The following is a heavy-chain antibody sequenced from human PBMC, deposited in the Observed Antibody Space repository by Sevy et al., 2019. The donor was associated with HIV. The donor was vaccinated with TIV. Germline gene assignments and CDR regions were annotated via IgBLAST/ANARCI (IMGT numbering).Heavy chain of an antibody. CDR1: GYSLTDLS. Sequence: ASVKVSCKVSGYSLTDLSMHWVRQAPGIGLEWMGRFDPEGGETIYAQKFQGRVTMTEDTSRDTAYMELSSLRSEDTAMYYCATTREYYSDNSGYIDYWGQGTLVTVSS. V-gene: IGHV1-24*01. CDR2: FDPEGGET. D-gene: IGHD3-22*01. J-gene: IGHJ4*02. CDR3: ATTREYYSDNSGYIDY.